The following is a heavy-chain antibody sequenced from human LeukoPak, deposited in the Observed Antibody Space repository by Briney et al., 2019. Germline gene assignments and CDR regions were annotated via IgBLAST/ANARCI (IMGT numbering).Heavy chain of an antibody. CDR2: IRYDGSNK. CDR1: GFTFSSYG. Sequence: GGSLRLSCAASGFTFSSYGMHWVRQAPGKGLEWVAFIRYDGSNKYYADSVKGRFTISRDNSTNTLYMQMNSLRAEDTAVYYCARDCGPVRACYFDYWGQGTLVTVSS. V-gene: IGHV3-30*02. D-gene: IGHD3-10*01. CDR3: ARDCGPVRACYFDY. J-gene: IGHJ4*02.